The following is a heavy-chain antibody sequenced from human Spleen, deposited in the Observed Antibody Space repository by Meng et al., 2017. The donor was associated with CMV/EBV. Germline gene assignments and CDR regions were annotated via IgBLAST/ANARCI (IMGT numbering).Heavy chain of an antibody. CDR1: GFTFDDYA. D-gene: IGHD2-2*01. V-gene: IGHV3-9*01. J-gene: IGHJ3*02. Sequence: SLKISCAASGFTFDDYAMHWVRQAPGKGLEWVSGISWNSGSIGYADSVKGRFTISRDNAKNSLYLQMNSLRAEDTAVYYCAKDLGVVVPAAVVDAFDIRGQGTMVTVSS. CDR3: AKDLGVVVPAAVVDAFDI. CDR2: ISWNSGSI.